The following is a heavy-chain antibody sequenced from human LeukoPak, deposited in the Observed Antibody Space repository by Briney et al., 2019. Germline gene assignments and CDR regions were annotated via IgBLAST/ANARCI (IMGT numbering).Heavy chain of an antibody. CDR2: ISGSGGST. D-gene: IGHD2-15*01. Sequence: PGGSLRLSCAASGFTFSSYAMSCVRQAPGKGLEWVSAISGSGGSTYYADSVKGRFTISRDNSKNTLYLQMNSLRAEDTAVYYCAKGDIVVVVAATLFDYWGQGTLVTVSS. CDR1: GFTFSSYA. CDR3: AKGDIVVVVAATLFDY. V-gene: IGHV3-23*01. J-gene: IGHJ4*02.